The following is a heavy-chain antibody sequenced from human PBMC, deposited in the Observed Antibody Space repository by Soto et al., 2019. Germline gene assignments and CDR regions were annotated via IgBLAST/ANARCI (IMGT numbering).Heavy chain of an antibody. V-gene: IGHV3-66*01. J-gene: IGHJ6*03. D-gene: IGHD2-2*02. CDR1: GFTVSSNY. CDR2: IYSGGST. CDR3: AIVCSSTSCYTPSNYHTLYYYYMDV. Sequence: EVQLVESGGGLVQPGGSLRLSCAASGFTVSSNYMSWVRQAPGKGLEWVSVIYSGGSTYYADSVKGRFTISRDNSKNTLYLQMSSRRAEDTAVYYCAIVCSSTSCYTPSNYHTLYYYYMDVWGKGTTVTVSS.